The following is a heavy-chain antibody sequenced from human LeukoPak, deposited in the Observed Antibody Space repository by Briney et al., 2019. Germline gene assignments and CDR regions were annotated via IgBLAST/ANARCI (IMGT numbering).Heavy chain of an antibody. CDR3: AAEVVYDLTPSKGFDP. CDR2: IVVGSGNT. Sequence: TSVKVSRKASGFTFTSSAMQWVRQARGQRLEWIGWIVVGSGNTNYAQKFQERVTITRDMSTSTAYMELSSLRSEDTAMYYCAAEVVYDLTPSKGFDPWGQGTLVTVSS. D-gene: IGHD3-3*01. V-gene: IGHV1-58*02. CDR1: GFTFTSSA. J-gene: IGHJ5*02.